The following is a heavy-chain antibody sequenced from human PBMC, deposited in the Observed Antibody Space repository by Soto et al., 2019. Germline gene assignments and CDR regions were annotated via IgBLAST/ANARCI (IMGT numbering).Heavy chain of an antibody. CDR3: ARDRAVAGGYYFDY. V-gene: IGHV4-59*01. Sequence: LSLTCPVSGGSISSYYWSWIRQPPGKGLEWIGYIYYSGSTNYNPSLKSRVTISVDTSKNQFSLKLSSVTAADTAVYYCARDRAVAGGYYFDYWGQGTLVTVSS. CDR2: IYYSGST. D-gene: IGHD6-19*01. J-gene: IGHJ4*02. CDR1: GGSISSYY.